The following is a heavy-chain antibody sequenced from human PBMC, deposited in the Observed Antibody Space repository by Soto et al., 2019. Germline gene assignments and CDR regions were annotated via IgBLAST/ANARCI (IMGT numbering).Heavy chain of an antibody. J-gene: IGHJ3*02. D-gene: IGHD3-22*01. Sequence: SDTLYLTCTVSGGSISSGVYYWSWIRQHPGKGLEWIGYIYYSGSTYYNPSLKSRVTISVDTSKNQFSLKLSSVTAADTAVYYCASSPLNYDSSGHYGAFDIWGQGTMVTVSS. V-gene: IGHV4-31*03. CDR1: GGSISSGVYY. CDR2: IYYSGST. CDR3: ASSPLNYDSSGHYGAFDI.